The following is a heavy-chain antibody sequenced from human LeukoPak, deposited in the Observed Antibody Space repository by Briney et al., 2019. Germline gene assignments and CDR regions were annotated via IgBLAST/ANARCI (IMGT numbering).Heavy chain of an antibody. J-gene: IGHJ5*02. D-gene: IGHD2-21*02. Sequence: PSETLSLTCTVSGGSIRSSTSYYWAWIRQPPERRLEWIGTIHYSGATYYNPSLKSRVIVSVDTSKNQFSLKLDSVTAADTAVYYCATYKPPGDGKFFDPWGQGTLVTVSS. CDR3: ATYKPPGDGKFFDP. V-gene: IGHV4-39*01. CDR2: IHYSGAT. CDR1: GGSIRSSTSYY.